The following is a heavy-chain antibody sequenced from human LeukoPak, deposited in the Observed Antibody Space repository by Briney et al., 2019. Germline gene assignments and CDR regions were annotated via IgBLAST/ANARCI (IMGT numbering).Heavy chain of an antibody. CDR2: INPSGGST. CDR3: AREGDYYGSGSTFDY. V-gene: IGHV1-46*01. J-gene: IGHJ4*02. CDR1: GHTFTSYY. D-gene: IGHD3-10*01. Sequence: ASVKVSCKASGHTFTSYYMHWVRQAPGQGLEWMGIINPSGGSTSYAQKFQGRVTMTRDTSTSTVYMELSSLRSEDTAVYYCAREGDYYGSGSTFDYWGQGTLVTVSS.